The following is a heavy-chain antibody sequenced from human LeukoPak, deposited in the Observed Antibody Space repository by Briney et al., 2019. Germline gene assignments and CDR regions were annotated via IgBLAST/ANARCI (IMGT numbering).Heavy chain of an antibody. CDR3: ARVTTGGYYNC. CDR2: IYTSGST. Sequence: SETLSLTCTVSGGSISSCSYYWSWIRQPAGTGLEWIGRIYTSGSTNYNPSLKSRVTISVDTSKNQFSLKLSSVTAADTAVYYCARVTTGGYYNCWGQGTLVTVSS. CDR1: GGSISSCSYY. J-gene: IGHJ4*02. V-gene: IGHV4-61*02. D-gene: IGHD3-22*01.